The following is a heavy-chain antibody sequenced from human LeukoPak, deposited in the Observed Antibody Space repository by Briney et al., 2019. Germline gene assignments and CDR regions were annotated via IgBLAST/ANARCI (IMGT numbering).Heavy chain of an antibody. Sequence: ASVKVSCKASGYTFTSYGISWVRQAPGQGLEWMGWISAYNGNTNYAQKLQGRVTMTTDTSTSTAYMELRSLRSDDTAVYYCARAMATLEWSPYFDYWGQGTLVTVSS. CDR3: ARAMATLEWSPYFDY. D-gene: IGHD3-3*01. J-gene: IGHJ4*02. V-gene: IGHV1-18*01. CDR1: GYTFTSYG. CDR2: ISAYNGNT.